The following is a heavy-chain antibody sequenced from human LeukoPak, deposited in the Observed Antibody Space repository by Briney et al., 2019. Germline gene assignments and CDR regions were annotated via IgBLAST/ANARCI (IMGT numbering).Heavy chain of an antibody. D-gene: IGHD3-16*01. J-gene: IGHJ6*02. V-gene: IGHV3-7*01. CDR1: GFTFSSYW. Sequence: PGGSLRLSCADSGFTFSSYWMSWVRQAPGKGLEWVANIKEDGSEKYCVDSVKGRFTISRDNAKNLLYLQMNSLRAEDTAVYYCARDRFMDVWGRGTTVTVS. CDR3: ARDRFMDV. CDR2: IKEDGSEK.